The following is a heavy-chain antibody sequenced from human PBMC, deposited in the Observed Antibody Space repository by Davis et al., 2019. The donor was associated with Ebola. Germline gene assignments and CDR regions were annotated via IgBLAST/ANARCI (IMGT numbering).Heavy chain of an antibody. D-gene: IGHD6-13*01. CDR3: AKDSSSSSHYYYGMDV. Sequence: SLRLSCAASGFTFDYYAMHWVRQAPGKGLEWVSGINWNSGSIGYADSVKGRFTISRDNAKNSLYLQMNSLRAEDTALYYCAKDSSSSSHYYYGMDVWGQGTTVTVSS. CDR2: INWNSGSI. CDR1: GFTFDYYA. J-gene: IGHJ6*02. V-gene: IGHV3-9*01.